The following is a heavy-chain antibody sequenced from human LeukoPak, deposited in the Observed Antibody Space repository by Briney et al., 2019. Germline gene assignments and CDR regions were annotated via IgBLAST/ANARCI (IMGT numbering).Heavy chain of an antibody. Sequence: GGSLRLSCAASGFTFSSYAMSWVRPAPGKGVDWVSTICGSGGSLYYADSVRGRFTISRDNSKNTLYLQMNSLRAEDTAVYYCAKLMGSLDAWGSFRFSFDSWGQGTLVAVSS. D-gene: IGHD3-16*02. J-gene: IGHJ4*02. CDR2: ICGSGGSL. V-gene: IGHV3-23*01. CDR3: AKLMGSLDAWGSFRFSFDS. CDR1: GFTFSSYA.